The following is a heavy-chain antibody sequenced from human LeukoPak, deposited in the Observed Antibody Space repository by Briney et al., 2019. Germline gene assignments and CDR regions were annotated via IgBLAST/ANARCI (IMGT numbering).Heavy chain of an antibody. CDR3: ARGGSSVDAFDI. V-gene: IGHV4-61*08. J-gene: IGHJ3*02. CDR2: IYYSGST. D-gene: IGHD6-6*01. Sequence: SETLSLTCTVSGGSISSGGYYWSWIRQPPGKGLEWIGYIYYSGSTNYNPSLKSRVTISVDTSKNQFSLKLSSVTAADTAVYYCARGGSSVDAFDIWGQGTMVTVSS. CDR1: GGSISSGGYY.